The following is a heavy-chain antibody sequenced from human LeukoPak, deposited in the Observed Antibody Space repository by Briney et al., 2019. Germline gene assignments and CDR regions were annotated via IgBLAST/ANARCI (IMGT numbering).Heavy chain of an antibody. D-gene: IGHD2-2*01. V-gene: IGHV3-21*04. J-gene: IGHJ3*02. CDR1: GFTFSTYS. Sequence: GSLRLSCAGSGFTFSTYSMNWVRQAPGKGLEWVSSITSSNNYIYYADSMKGRFTISRDNAKNSLYLQMNSLRAEDTAVYYCANSYIVVVPAAITHDAFDIWGQGTMVTVSS. CDR3: ANSYIVVVPAAITHDAFDI. CDR2: ITSSNNYI.